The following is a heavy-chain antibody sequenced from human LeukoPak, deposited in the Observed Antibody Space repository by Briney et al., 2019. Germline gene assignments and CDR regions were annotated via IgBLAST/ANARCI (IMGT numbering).Heavy chain of an antibody. CDR2: IKQDGSEK. CDR1: GFTISSYW. J-gene: IGHJ4*02. Sequence: GGSLRLSCAASGFTISSYWMGWVRQAPGKGLEWVANIKQDGSEKHYVDSVKGRFTISRDNAKNSLFLQMSSPRAEDTAMYYCATGPDWGQGTLVTVSS. CDR3: ATGPD. V-gene: IGHV3-7*03.